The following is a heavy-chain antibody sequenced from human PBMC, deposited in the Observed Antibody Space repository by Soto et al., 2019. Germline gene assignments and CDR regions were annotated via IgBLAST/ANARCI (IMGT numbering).Heavy chain of an antibody. CDR1: GFSFSSYG. Sequence: GGSLRLSCAASGFSFSSYGMHWVRQAPGKGLEWVAVISYDGSYKYYADSVKGRFTISRDNSNNTLALQMNSLRAEDTAVYYCAKTTAGGSYYNVVHWGQGTLVTVSS. D-gene: IGHD1-26*01. CDR2: ISYDGSYK. CDR3: AKTTAGGSYYNVVH. J-gene: IGHJ4*02. V-gene: IGHV3-30*18.